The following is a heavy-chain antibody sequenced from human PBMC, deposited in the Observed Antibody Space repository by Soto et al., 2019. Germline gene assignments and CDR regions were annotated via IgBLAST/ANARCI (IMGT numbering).Heavy chain of an antibody. V-gene: IGHV2-70*01. CDR1: GFSLSTSGMC. D-gene: IGHD3-10*01. J-gene: IGHJ6*02. Sequence: SGPTLVNPTQTLTLTCTFSGFSLSTSGMCVSWIRQPPGKALEWLALIDWDDDRYYSTSLKTRLTISKDTSNNQVILTMTNMDPVDTATYYCVRIRQLYYDSGTYYNPYYYGMDVWGQGTTVTVSS. CDR3: VRIRQLYYDSGTYYNPYYYGMDV. CDR2: IDWDDDR.